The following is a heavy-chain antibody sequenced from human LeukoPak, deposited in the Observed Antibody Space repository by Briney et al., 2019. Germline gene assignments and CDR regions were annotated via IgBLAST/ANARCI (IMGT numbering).Heavy chain of an antibody. Sequence: GESLKISCKGSGYSFTNSWIGWVRQMPGKGLEWMGIIYPSDSDTRYSPSFQGQVTISADKSISTAYLQWSSLKASDTAMYYCASPSMVVIDAFDIWGQGTMVTVSS. J-gene: IGHJ3*02. CDR1: GYSFTNSW. D-gene: IGHD4-23*01. CDR2: IYPSDSDT. CDR3: ASPSMVVIDAFDI. V-gene: IGHV5-51*01.